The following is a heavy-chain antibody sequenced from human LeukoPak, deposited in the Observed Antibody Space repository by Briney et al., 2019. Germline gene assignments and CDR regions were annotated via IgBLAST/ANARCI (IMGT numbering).Heavy chain of an antibody. CDR2: INPGNGNT. CDR3: ARDVDWERKFDY. Sequence: ASVKVSCTTSGYTFTSYAIHWVRQAPGQRLEWMGWINPGNGNTKYSQDFQGRVTITRDTSASTAYMELSSLRSEDTAVYYCARDVDWERKFDYWGQGTLVTVSS. D-gene: IGHD3-9*01. V-gene: IGHV1-3*01. J-gene: IGHJ4*02. CDR1: GYTFTSYA.